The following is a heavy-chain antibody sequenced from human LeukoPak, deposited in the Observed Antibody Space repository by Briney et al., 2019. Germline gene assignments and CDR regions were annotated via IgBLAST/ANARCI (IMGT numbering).Heavy chain of an antibody. D-gene: IGHD6-13*01. V-gene: IGHV4-38-2*02. Sequence: SETLSLTCTVSGGSISSYYWSWIRQPPGKGLEWIGSIYHSGSTYYNPSLKSRVTISLDTSKNQFSLKLSSVTAADTAVYYCARDNGIAAAFYWGQGTLVTVSS. CDR3: ARDNGIAAAFY. J-gene: IGHJ4*02. CDR2: IYHSGST. CDR1: GGSISSYY.